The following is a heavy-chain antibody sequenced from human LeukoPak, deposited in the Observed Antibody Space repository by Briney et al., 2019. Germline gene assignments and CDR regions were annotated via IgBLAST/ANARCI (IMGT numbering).Heavy chain of an antibody. CDR1: GYTFTGYY. J-gene: IGHJ4*02. CDR3: ARDVTALTGKVPATAHDY. CDR2: INPNSGGT. D-gene: IGHD2-2*01. Sequence: GASVKVSCKASGYTFTGYYMHWVRQAPGQGLEWMGWINPNSGGTNYAQKFQGRVTMTRDTSISTAYMELSRLRSDDTAVYYCARDVTALTGKVPATAHDYWGQGTLVTVSS. V-gene: IGHV1-2*02.